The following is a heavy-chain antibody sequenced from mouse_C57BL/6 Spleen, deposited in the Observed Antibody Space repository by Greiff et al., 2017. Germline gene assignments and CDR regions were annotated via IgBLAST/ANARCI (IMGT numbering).Heavy chain of an antibody. CDR2: ISYDGSN. D-gene: IGHD2-3*01. J-gene: IGHJ3*01. Sequence: EVKLMESGPGLVKPSQSLSLTCSVTGYSITSGYYWNWIRQFPGNKLEWMGYISYDGSNNYNPSLKNRISITRDTSTNQFFLKVNSVTTEDTATYYCAREGDGYSAWFAYWGQGTLVTVSA. CDR1: GYSITSGYY. V-gene: IGHV3-6*01. CDR3: AREGDGYSAWFAY.